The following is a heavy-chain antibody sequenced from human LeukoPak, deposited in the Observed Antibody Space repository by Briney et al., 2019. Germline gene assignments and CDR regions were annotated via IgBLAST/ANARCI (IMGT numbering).Heavy chain of an antibody. V-gene: IGHV3-23*01. J-gene: IGHJ4*02. CDR3: AKAMVATTDIDY. CDR1: GFTFSSYA. Sequence: GGSLSLSCAASGFTFSSYAMSWVRQAPGKGLEWVSAISGSGGSTYYADSVKGRFTISRDNSKNTLYLQMNSLRAEDTAVYYCAKAMVATTDIDYWGQGTLVTVSS. D-gene: IGHD5-12*01. CDR2: ISGSGGST.